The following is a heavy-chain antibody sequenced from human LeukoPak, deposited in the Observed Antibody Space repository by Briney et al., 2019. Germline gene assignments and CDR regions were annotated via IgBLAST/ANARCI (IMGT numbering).Heavy chain of an antibody. CDR3: AKGEGWELLTSFDY. J-gene: IGHJ4*02. D-gene: IGHD1-26*01. CDR2: ISGSGGGT. CDR1: GFSFSSYA. V-gene: IGHV3-23*01. Sequence: PGGSLRLSCAASGFSFSSYAMSWVRQAPGEGLVWVSHISGSGGGTDYADSVKGRFTISRDNSKNTLYLQMNSLRAEDTAVYYCAKGEGWELLTSFDYWGQGTLVTVSS.